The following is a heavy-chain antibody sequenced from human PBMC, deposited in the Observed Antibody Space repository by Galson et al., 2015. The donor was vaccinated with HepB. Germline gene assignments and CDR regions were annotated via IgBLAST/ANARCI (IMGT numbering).Heavy chain of an antibody. D-gene: IGHD1-26*01. V-gene: IGHV3-53*01. CDR1: GFTVSSNY. Sequence: SLRLSCAASGFTVSSNYMSWVRQAPGKGLEWVSVIYTGGSTYYADSVKGRFTISRDNSKNTVYLQLHTLRAEDTAIYYCARATGDIVGYNFDSWGQGTLVTVPP. CDR2: IYTGGST. CDR3: ARATGDIVGYNFDS. J-gene: IGHJ4*02.